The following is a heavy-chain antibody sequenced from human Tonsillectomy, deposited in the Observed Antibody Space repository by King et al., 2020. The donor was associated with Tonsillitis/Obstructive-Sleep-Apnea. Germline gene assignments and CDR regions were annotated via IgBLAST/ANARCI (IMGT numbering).Heavy chain of an antibody. V-gene: IGHV1-3*01. CDR2: IIAGNGNT. J-gene: IGHJ4*02. CDR1: GYTFTNYA. Sequence: QLVQSGAEVKKPGASVKVSCKASGYTFTNYAMHWVRQAPGQRLEWMGWIIAGNGNTKYSQKFQGRVTITGDTSATTAYMELSSLRSEDTAVYYCAREDCDSTICYASFDYWGQGTLVTVSS. CDR3: AREDCDSTICYASFDY. D-gene: IGHD2-2*01.